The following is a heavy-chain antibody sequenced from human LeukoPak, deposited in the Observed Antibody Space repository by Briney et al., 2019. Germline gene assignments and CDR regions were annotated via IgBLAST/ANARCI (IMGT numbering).Heavy chain of an antibody. D-gene: IGHD5-18*01. CDR1: GGSFSGYY. Sequence: PSETLSPTCAVYGGSFSGYYWSWIRQPPGKGLEWIGEINHSGSTNYNPSLKSRVTISVDTSKNQFSLKLSSVTAADTAVYYCARWKQDGYSYGLDYWGQGTLVTVSS. V-gene: IGHV4-34*01. CDR3: ARWKQDGYSYGLDY. J-gene: IGHJ4*02. CDR2: INHSGST.